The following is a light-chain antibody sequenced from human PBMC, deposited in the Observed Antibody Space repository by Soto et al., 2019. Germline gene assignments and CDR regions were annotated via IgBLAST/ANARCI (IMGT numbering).Light chain of an antibody. CDR1: ISDFVVYNY. Sequence: QSALTQRASVSGSPGQSITISCTGTISDFVVYNYVSWYQQHPGKAPKLMIYGVSNRPSGVSNRFSGSKSGNTASLTISGLQADGEADYYCSSHTISSALQVFGTGTKVTVL. V-gene: IGLV2-14*01. CDR3: SSHTISSALQV. CDR2: GVS. J-gene: IGLJ1*01.